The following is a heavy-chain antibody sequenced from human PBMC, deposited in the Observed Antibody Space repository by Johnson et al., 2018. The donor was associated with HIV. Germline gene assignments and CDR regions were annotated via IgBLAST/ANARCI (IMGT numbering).Heavy chain of an antibody. J-gene: IGHJ3*02. CDR3: ARDYSSPMGFAFDI. Sequence: VLLVESGGGLVQPGGSLRLSCAASAFTVSDNYLSWVRQAPGKGLEWVSVIYTGGSTYYADYVTGRFTISRDNSKNTLYLQMNSLEAEDTAVYYCARDYSSPMGFAFDIWGQGTMVTVSS. CDR1: AFTVSDNY. V-gene: IGHV3-66*01. D-gene: IGHD6-13*01. CDR2: IYTGGST.